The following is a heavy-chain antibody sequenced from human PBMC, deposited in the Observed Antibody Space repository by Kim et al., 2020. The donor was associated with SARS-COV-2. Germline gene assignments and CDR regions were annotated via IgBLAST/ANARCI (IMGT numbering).Heavy chain of an antibody. V-gene: IGHV4-39*07. CDR3: ASDHSGGYSSSGGAFDI. D-gene: IGHD6-13*01. Sequence: SETLSLTCTVSGCSISSSSYYWGWIRQPPGMGLEWIGSIYYSGSTYYNPSLKSRVTISVDTSKNQFSLKLSSVTAADTAVYYCASDHSGGYSSSGGAFDIWGQGTLSTFS. CDR1: GCSISSSSYY. J-gene: IGHJ3*02. CDR2: IYYSGST.